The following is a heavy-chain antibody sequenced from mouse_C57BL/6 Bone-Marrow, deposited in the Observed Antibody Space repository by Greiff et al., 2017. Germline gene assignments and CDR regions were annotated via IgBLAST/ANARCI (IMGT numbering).Heavy chain of an antibody. Sequence: QVQLQQPGAELVRPGTSVKLSCKASGYTFTSYWMHWVKQRPGQGLEWIGVIDPSDSYTNYNQKFKGKATLTVDTSSSTAYMQLSSLTSEDSAVYYCAREAIYYYYDGAWFAYWGQGTLVTVSA. D-gene: IGHD2-4*01. CDR2: IDPSDSYT. CDR1: GYTFTSYW. CDR3: AREAIYYYYDGAWFAY. V-gene: IGHV1-59*01. J-gene: IGHJ3*01.